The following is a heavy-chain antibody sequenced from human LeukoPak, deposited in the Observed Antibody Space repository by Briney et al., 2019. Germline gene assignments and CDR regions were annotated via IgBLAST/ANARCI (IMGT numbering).Heavy chain of an antibody. Sequence: PSETLPLTCTVSGGSISSYYWSWIRQPPGKGLEWIGYIYYSGSTNYNPSLKSRVTISVDTSKNQLSLKLSSVTAADTAVYYCAREGYGYDYWGQGTLVTVSS. D-gene: IGHD5-18*01. J-gene: IGHJ4*02. CDR3: AREGYGYDY. CDR2: IYYSGST. CDR1: GGSISSYY. V-gene: IGHV4-59*01.